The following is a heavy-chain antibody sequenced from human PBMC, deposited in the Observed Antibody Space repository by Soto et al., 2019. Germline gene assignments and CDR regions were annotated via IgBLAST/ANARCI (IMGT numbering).Heavy chain of an antibody. J-gene: IGHJ6*02. D-gene: IGHD6-19*01. Sequence: QVQLVESGGGVVQPGRSLRLSCAASGFTFSSYAMHWVRQAPGKGLEWVAVISYDGSNKYYADSVKGRFTISRDNSKNTLYLQMNSLRAEDTAVYYCARGGGWLTLRGYYYYGMDVWGQGTTVTVSS. CDR1: GFTFSSYA. CDR2: ISYDGSNK. V-gene: IGHV3-30-3*01. CDR3: ARGGGWLTLRGYYYYGMDV.